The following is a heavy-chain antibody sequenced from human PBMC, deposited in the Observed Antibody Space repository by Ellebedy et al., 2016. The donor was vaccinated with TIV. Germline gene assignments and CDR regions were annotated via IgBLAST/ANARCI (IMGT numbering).Heavy chain of an antibody. D-gene: IGHD7-27*01. CDR3: TKDLLRGIWGGSGRDY. CDR1: GFTFDDYA. CDR2: ISWRGHYI. Sequence: GGSLRLSXAASGFTFDDYAMHWVRQAPGKGLEWVSGISWRGHYIGYADSVRGRFTISRDNAKSSLYLQMNSLRIEDTAVYYCTKDLLRGIWGGSGRDYWGQGTLVIVSS. J-gene: IGHJ4*02. V-gene: IGHV3-9*01.